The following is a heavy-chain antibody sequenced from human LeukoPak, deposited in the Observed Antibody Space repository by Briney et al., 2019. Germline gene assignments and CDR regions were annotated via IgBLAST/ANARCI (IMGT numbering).Heavy chain of an antibody. Sequence: PGRSLRLSCAASGFTFRNYGMHWVRQAPGKGLEWVAIIWYDGSKNYYADSVKGRFIISRDNFNNTLYLQMNSLRAEDTALYYCARAPYTTGRSFYFDSWGQGTLVTVSS. CDR3: ARAPYTTGRSFYFDS. CDR1: GFTFRNYG. V-gene: IGHV3-33*01. D-gene: IGHD2-2*02. J-gene: IGHJ4*02. CDR2: IWYDGSKN.